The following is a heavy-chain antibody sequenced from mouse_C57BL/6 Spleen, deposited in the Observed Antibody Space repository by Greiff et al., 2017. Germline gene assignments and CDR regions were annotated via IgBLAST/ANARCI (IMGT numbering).Heavy chain of an antibody. J-gene: IGHJ4*01. CDR3: ARSGTAQADYYAMDY. V-gene: IGHV1-9*01. CDR1: GYTFTGYW. D-gene: IGHD3-2*02. CDR2: ILPGSGST. Sequence: QVQLQQSGAELMKPGASVKLSCKATGYTFTGYWIEWVKQRPGHGLEWIGEILPGSGSTNYNEKFKGKATFTADTSSNTAYMQLSSLTPEDSAIYYWARSGTAQADYYAMDYWGQGTSVTVSS.